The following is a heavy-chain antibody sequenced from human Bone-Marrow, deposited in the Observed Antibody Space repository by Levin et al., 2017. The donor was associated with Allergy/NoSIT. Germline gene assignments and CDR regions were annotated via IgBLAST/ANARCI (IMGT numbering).Heavy chain of an antibody. CDR3: AGMGFGE. J-gene: IGHJ4*02. D-gene: IGHD3-10*01. CDR1: GYKFSSYS. CDR2: IHGGTGEI. V-gene: IGHV1-3*01. Sequence: ASVKVSCRASGYKFSSYSIHWVRQAPGQGLEWMGWIHGGTGEIKYSEKLKGRVTITRDTSATTAYMELSSLRSEDTAFYYCAGMGFGEWGQGTLVTVSS.